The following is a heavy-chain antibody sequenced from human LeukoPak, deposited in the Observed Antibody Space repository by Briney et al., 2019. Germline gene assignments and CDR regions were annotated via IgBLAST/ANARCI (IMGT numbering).Heavy chain of an antibody. CDR2: ISSSSSYI. CDR3: ASSVKGQLVHWFDP. Sequence: GGSLRLSCAASGFTFSSYSMNWVRQAPGKGLEWVSSISSSSSYIYYADSVKGRFTISRDNAKSSLYLQMNSLRAEDTAVYYCASSVKGQLVHWFDPWGQGTLVTVSS. V-gene: IGHV3-21*01. D-gene: IGHD6-6*01. CDR1: GFTFSSYS. J-gene: IGHJ5*02.